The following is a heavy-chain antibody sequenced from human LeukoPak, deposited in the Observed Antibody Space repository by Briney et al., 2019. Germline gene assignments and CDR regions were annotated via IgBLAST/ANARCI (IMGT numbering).Heavy chain of an antibody. CDR3: ASAPNENYFDF. J-gene: IGHJ4*02. Sequence: GGSLRLSCAASGFTFSSYWMSWVRQAPGKGLEWVANIDQDGSAKDYGGSVEGRFTISRDNAKNSLYLQMNSLTAEDTAVYFCASAPNENYFDFWGQGTLVTVSS. CDR1: GFTFSSYW. CDR2: IDQDGSAK. V-gene: IGHV3-7*01.